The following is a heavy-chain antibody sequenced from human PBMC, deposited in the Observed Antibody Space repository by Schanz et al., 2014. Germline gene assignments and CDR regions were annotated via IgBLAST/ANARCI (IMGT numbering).Heavy chain of an antibody. J-gene: IGHJ3*02. CDR2: ISLDGSNQ. D-gene: IGHD5-18*01. CDR3: AREEGYGYGPGAFDI. CDR1: GFTVSSNY. V-gene: IGHV3-30*03. Sequence: VRLVESGGGLVQSGGSLRLSCAASGFTVSSNYMSWVRQAPGEGLEWVAFISLDGSNQYYADSVKGRFTISRDNSKNTLYLQMNSLRAEDTAVYYCAREEGYGYGPGAFDIWGQGTMVTVSS.